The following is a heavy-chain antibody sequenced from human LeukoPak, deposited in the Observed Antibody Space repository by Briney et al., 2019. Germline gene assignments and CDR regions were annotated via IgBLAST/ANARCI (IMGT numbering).Heavy chain of an antibody. D-gene: IGHD3-3*02. Sequence: PSETLSLTCTVSGGSISSYYWSWVRQPPGKGLEWIGFVYYTGSTNYSPSLKSRVTISADTSKNQFSLKLSSVTAADTAVYYCARAFYPGYYSYMAVWGKGTTVTVSS. V-gene: IGHV4-59*12. J-gene: IGHJ6*03. CDR2: VYYTGST. CDR1: GGSISSYY. CDR3: ARAFYPGYYSYMAV.